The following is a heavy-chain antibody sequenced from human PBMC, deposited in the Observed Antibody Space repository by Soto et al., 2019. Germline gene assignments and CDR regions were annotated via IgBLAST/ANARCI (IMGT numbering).Heavy chain of an antibody. J-gene: IGHJ4*02. V-gene: IGHV3-11*06. CDR3: ARDRSYGDVDY. CDR2: ISSTSTHT. CDR1: GFTFIEFF. Sequence: PWAALRVSCAASGFTFIEFFMRWLRQAPGKRLEWVSFISSTSTHTTYADSVKGRFTVSRDNAKNSLYLQMTSLRVEDTAVYYCARDRSYGDVDYWGPGTLVTVCS. D-gene: IGHD5-18*01.